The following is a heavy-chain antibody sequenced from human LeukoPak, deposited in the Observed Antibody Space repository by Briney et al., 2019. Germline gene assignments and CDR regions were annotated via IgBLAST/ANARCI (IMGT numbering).Heavy chain of an antibody. V-gene: IGHV4-61*02. CDR2: IYTSGST. D-gene: IGHD5-12*01. CDR1: GGSISSGSYY. CDR3: ASTVATSDI. Sequence: PSQTLSLTCTASGGSISSGSYYWSWIRQPAGKGLEWIGRIYTSGSTNYNPSLKSRVTISVDTSKNQFSLKLSSVTAADTAVYYCASTVATSDIWGQGTMVTVSS. J-gene: IGHJ3*02.